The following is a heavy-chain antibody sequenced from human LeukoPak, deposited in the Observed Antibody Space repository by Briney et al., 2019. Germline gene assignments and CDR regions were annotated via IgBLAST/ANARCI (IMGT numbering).Heavy chain of an antibody. D-gene: IGHD3-10*01. Sequence: PSETLSLTCAVYGGSFSGYYWSWIRQPPGKGLEWIGEINDSGSTDYNPSLKSRVTISIDTSKNQFSLKLSSVTAADTAVYYCARRPYGSGSYPGWFDPWGQGTLVTVSS. V-gene: IGHV4-34*01. CDR2: INDSGST. CDR3: ARRPYGSGSYPGWFDP. J-gene: IGHJ5*02. CDR1: GGSFSGYY.